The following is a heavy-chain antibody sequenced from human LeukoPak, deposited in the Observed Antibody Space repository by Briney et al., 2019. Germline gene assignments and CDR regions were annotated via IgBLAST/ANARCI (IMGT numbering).Heavy chain of an antibody. CDR2: IYYSGST. V-gene: IGHV4-59*08. J-gene: IGHJ6*02. CDR3: ARHAVNYYNGMDV. CDR1: GGSIRSYY. D-gene: IGHD4-23*01. Sequence: PSETLSLTCTVSGGSIRSYYWSWIRQPPGKGLEWIGNIYYSGSTNYNPSLKSRVTISVDTSKNQFSMKLSSVTAADTALYYCARHAVNYYNGMDVWGQGTTVTVSS.